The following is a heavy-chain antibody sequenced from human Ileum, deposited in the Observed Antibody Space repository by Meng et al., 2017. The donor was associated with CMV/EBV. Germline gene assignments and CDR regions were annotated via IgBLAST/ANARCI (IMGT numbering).Heavy chain of an antibody. CDR1: GDSVSTNNFA. V-gene: IGHV6-1*01. D-gene: IGHD6-6*01. CDR2: TAYRSKWDY. Sequence: QIQLSLSERGLVKPSQTPSLNCDISGDSVSTNNFAWNWIRQSPLRGLEWLGRTAYRSKWDYEHSVSVESRITISTDTSKNQFSLHLRSVTAEDTAIYYCARESELLRFDHWGQGTLVTVSS. CDR3: ARESELLRFDH. J-gene: IGHJ4*02.